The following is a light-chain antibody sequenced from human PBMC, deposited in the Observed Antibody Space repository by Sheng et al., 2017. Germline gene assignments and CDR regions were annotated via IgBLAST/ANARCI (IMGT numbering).Light chain of an antibody. J-gene: IGKJ4*01. V-gene: IGKV1-27*01. CDR3: QKXNSAPXT. CDR2: GAS. Sequence: DIQMTQSPSALSASVGDRVIITCRASQGIRNYLAWYQQRPGKVPRLLIYGASTLQSGVPSRFSGSGSGTDFTLTISSLQPEDFATYYCQKXNSAPXTFGGGTKVEIK. CDR1: QGIRNY.